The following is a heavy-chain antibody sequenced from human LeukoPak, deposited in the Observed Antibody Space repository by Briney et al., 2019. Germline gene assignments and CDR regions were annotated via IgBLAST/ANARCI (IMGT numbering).Heavy chain of an antibody. D-gene: IGHD5-12*01. J-gene: IGHJ3*02. CDR1: GFTFSSYE. Sequence: GGSLRLSCAASGFTFSSYEMNWVRQAPGKGLEWVSYISSSGSTIYYADSVKGRFTISRDNAKNSLYLQMNSLRAEDTAVYYCARDIRGYSGYAPDAFDIWGQGTMVTVSS. V-gene: IGHV3-48*03. CDR3: ARDIRGYSGYAPDAFDI. CDR2: ISSSGSTI.